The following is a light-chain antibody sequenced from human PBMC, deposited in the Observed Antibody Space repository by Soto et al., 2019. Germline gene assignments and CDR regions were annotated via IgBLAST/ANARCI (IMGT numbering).Light chain of an antibody. CDR3: MQSTQLPPT. Sequence: DVVMTQTPLSLSVAPGQPASISCKSSQSLLHITGETFLFWYLQKPGQSPQLLIYEVSTRVSGVPXRXXGSGSGTDFTLEISRVETDDVGIYYCMQSTQLPPTFGQGTRLGIE. J-gene: IGKJ5*01. CDR1: QSLLHITGETF. V-gene: IGKV2D-29*02. CDR2: EVS.